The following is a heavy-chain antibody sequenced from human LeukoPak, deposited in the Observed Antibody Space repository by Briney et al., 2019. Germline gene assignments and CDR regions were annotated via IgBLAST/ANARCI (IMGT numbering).Heavy chain of an antibody. D-gene: IGHD2-15*01. J-gene: IGHJ6*03. CDR2: IYTSGST. Sequence: SQTLSLTCTVSGGSISSGSYYWSWIRQPAGKGLEWIGRIYTSGSTNYNPSLKSRVTISVDTSKNQFSLKLSSVTAADTAMSYCASGCSGGSCYSLDYYYYYYMDVWGKGTTVTVSS. V-gene: IGHV4-61*02. CDR3: ASGCSGGSCYSLDYYYYYYMDV. CDR1: GGSISSGSYY.